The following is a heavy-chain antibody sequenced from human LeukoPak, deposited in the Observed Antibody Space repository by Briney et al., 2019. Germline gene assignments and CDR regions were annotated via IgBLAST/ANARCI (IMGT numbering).Heavy chain of an antibody. CDR2: IYSDGRV. J-gene: IGHJ4*02. Sequence: GGPLRLSCAASGFTVISNYMSWVRQAPGKGLEWVSVIYSDGRVHYADSVKGRFTISRDDSKNTLYLQMNSLRAEDTAVYYCARESGYSYGLAGFFDYWGQGTLATVSS. V-gene: IGHV3-53*01. CDR3: ARESGYSYGLAGFFDY. CDR1: GFTVISNY. D-gene: IGHD5-18*01.